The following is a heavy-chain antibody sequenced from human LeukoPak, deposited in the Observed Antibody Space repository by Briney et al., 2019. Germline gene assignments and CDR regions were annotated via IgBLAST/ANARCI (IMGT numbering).Heavy chain of an antibody. J-gene: IGHJ5*02. Sequence: GGSLRLSCAASGFTFSSYAMHWVRQAPGKGLEWVAVISYDGSNKYYADSVKGRFTISRDNSKNTLYLQMNSLRAEDTAVYYCTKTAPAAIYWFDPWGQGTLVTVSS. CDR3: TKTAPAAIYWFDP. CDR2: ISYDGSNK. D-gene: IGHD2-2*02. CDR1: GFTFSSYA. V-gene: IGHV3-30*04.